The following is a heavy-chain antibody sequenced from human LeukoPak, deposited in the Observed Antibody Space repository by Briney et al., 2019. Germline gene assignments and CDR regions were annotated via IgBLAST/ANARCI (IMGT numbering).Heavy chain of an antibody. J-gene: IGHJ4*02. CDR1: GFTFDDYG. D-gene: IGHD3-10*02. V-gene: IGHV3-20*04. Sequence: GGSLRLSCAASGFTFDDYGMSWVRQAPGKGLEWVSGINWNGGSTGYADSVKGRFTISRDNAKNTLYLQRNSLRAEDTAVYYCAREITMNGGRYFDYWGQGPLVTVSS. CDR2: INWNGGST. CDR3: AREITMNGGRYFDY.